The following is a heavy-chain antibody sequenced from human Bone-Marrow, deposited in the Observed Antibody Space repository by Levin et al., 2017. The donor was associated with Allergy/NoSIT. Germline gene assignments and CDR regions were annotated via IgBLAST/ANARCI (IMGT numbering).Heavy chain of an antibody. V-gene: IGHV3-30*18. CDR3: AKTQERLELNDAFDA. Sequence: QSGGSLRLSCSASGFTFTNYAMSWVRQAPGKGLEWVAVISYEGSRDSYSDAVKGRFTVSRDDSRHTVYLQMNRLIPEDTAVYYCAKTQERLELNDAFDAWGQGTQVSVSS. CDR1: GFTFTNYA. D-gene: IGHD1-7*01. J-gene: IGHJ3*01. CDR2: ISYEGSRD.